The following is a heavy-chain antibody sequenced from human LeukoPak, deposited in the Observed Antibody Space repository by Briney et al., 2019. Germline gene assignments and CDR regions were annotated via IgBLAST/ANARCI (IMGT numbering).Heavy chain of an antibody. J-gene: IGHJ3*02. Sequence: GGSLRLSCAASGFTFSSYWMTWVRQAPGKGLEWVASIKYDGSEIYYVDSVKGRFTISRDNSKNSLYLQMNSLRAEDTALYYCAKLSSFSGDLDAFDIWGQGTMVTVSS. CDR1: GFTFSSYW. V-gene: IGHV3-7*03. D-gene: IGHD7-27*01. CDR2: IKYDGSEI. CDR3: AKLSSFSGDLDAFDI.